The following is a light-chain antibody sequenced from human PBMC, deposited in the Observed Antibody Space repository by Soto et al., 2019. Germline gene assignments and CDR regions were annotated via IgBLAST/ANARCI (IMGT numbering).Light chain of an antibody. J-gene: IGKJ5*01. V-gene: IGKV1-5*03. CDR1: QSVTTW. CDR2: KAS. CDR3: QQYSTYPIT. Sequence: DIQMTQSPSTLSASVGDRVTITCRASQSVTTWLAWYQQKPGKAPKLLIYKASNLESGLPSRFTGSGSGTEFTLTTSSLQSDDFATYYCQQYSTYPITFGQGTRLEMK.